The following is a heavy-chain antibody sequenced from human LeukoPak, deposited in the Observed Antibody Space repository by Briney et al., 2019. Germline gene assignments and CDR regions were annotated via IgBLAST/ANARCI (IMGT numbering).Heavy chain of an antibody. V-gene: IGHV3-7*03. CDR3: ARAVWIWDY. CDR2: IRQDGSEK. J-gene: IGHJ4*02. D-gene: IGHD5-12*01. Sequence: GGSLRLSCAASGFTFSNYWTSWVRQAPGKGLEWVANIRQDGSEKYYVDSVKGRFTISRDNAKNSLYLQMNSLRAEDTAVYYCARAVWIWDYWGQETLVTVSS. CDR1: GFTFSNYW.